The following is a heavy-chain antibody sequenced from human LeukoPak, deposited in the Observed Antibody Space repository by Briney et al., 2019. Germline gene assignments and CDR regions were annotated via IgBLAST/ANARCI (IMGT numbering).Heavy chain of an antibody. V-gene: IGHV3-7*01. CDR3: ARGRATGRSGGDY. Sequence: QPGGSLRLSCAVSGFTFSSYWMSWVRQAPGKGLEWVANIKQEGSEKTYVDSVKGRFTISRDNAENSLYLQMNSLRDEDTAVYYCARGRATGRSGGDYWGQGTLVTVSS. D-gene: IGHD3-9*01. CDR1: GFTFSSYW. CDR2: IKQEGSEK. J-gene: IGHJ4*02.